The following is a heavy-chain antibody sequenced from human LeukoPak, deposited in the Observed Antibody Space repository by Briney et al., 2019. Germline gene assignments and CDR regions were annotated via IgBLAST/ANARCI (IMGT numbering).Heavy chain of an antibody. CDR1: GFTFDDYA. Sequence: PGRSLRLSCAASGFTFDDYAMHWVRQAPGKGLEWVSGISWNSGSIGYADSVKGRFTISRDNAKNSLYLQMNSLRAEDTALYYCAKDTGYYYDSSGSLQHWGQGTLVTVSS. J-gene: IGHJ1*01. D-gene: IGHD3-22*01. CDR2: ISWNSGSI. CDR3: AKDTGYYYDSSGSLQH. V-gene: IGHV3-9*01.